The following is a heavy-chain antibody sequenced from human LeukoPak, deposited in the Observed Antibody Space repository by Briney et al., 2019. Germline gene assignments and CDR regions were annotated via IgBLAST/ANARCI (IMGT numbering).Heavy chain of an antibody. Sequence: PSETLSLTCTVSGGSISSYYWSWIRQPPGKGLEWIGYIYYSGSTNYNPSLKSRVTISVDTSKNQFSLKLSSVTAADTAVYYCAAHLSRAATPFDYWGQGTLVTVSS. V-gene: IGHV4-59*08. CDR3: AAHLSRAATPFDY. D-gene: IGHD2-2*01. CDR1: GGSISSYY. J-gene: IGHJ4*02. CDR2: IYYSGST.